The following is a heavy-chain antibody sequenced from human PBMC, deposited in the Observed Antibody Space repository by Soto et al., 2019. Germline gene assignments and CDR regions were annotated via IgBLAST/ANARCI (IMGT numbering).Heavy chain of an antibody. CDR2: ISYDGSNK. Sequence: PGGSLRLSCAASGFTFISYAMHWVRQAPGKGLEWVAVISYDGSNKYYADSVKGRFTISRDNSKNTLYLQMNSLRAEDTAVYYCARSDGRWIQLWLVYDWGQGTLVTVLL. V-gene: IGHV3-30-3*01. J-gene: IGHJ4*02. CDR3: ARSDGRWIQLWLVYD. D-gene: IGHD5-18*01. CDR1: GFTFISYA.